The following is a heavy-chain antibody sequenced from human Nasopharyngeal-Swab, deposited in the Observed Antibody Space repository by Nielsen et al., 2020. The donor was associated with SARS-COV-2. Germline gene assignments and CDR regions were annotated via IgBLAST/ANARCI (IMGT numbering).Heavy chain of an antibody. J-gene: IGHJ3*02. CDR1: GGSISSSSYY. V-gene: IGHV4-39*07. Sequence: SETLSLTCTVSGGSISSSSYYWGWIRQPPGKGLEWIGSIYYSGSTYYNPSLKSRVTISVDTSKNQFSLRLSSVTAADTAVYYCARFHYDAFDIWGQGTMVTVSS. CDR3: ARFHYDAFDI. CDR2: IYYSGST.